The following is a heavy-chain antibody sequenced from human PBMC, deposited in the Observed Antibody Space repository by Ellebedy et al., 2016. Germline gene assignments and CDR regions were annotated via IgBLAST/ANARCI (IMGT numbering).Heavy chain of an antibody. J-gene: IGHJ4*02. CDR2: IVPILDIA. V-gene: IGHV1-69*04. CDR1: GGTFSSYA. Sequence: ASVKVSCKASGGTFSSYAISWVRQAPGQGLEWMGKIVPILDIANYAQKFQGRVTITADKSTSTAYMELSSLRSEDTAVYYCARDLGPNWNDVDYFDCWGQGTLVTVSS. CDR3: ARDLGPNWNDVDYFDC. D-gene: IGHD1-20*01.